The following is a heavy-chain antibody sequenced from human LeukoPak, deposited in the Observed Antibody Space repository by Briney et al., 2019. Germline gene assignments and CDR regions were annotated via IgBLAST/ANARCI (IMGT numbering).Heavy chain of an antibody. CDR3: ARLVGATGGIDY. CDR2: INPNSGGT. Sequence: GASVTVSCKASGYTFTGYYMHWVRQAPGQGLEWMGWINPNSGGTNYAQKFQGRVTMTRDTSISTAYMELSRLRSDDTAVYYCARLVGATGGIDYWGQGTLVTVSS. V-gene: IGHV1-2*02. J-gene: IGHJ4*02. D-gene: IGHD1-26*01. CDR1: GYTFTGYY.